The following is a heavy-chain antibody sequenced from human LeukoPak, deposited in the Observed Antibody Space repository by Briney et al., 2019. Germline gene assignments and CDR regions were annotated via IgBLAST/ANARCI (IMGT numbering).Heavy chain of an antibody. CDR2: INHSGST. Sequence: PSETLSLACAVYGGSFSGYYWSWIRQPPGKGLEWIGEINHSGSTNYNPSLKSRVTISVDTSKNQFSLKLSSVTAADTAVYYCAGRTGGIDYWGQGTLVTVSS. CDR1: GGSFSGYY. J-gene: IGHJ4*02. CDR3: AGRTGGIDY. V-gene: IGHV4-34*01. D-gene: IGHD2-8*02.